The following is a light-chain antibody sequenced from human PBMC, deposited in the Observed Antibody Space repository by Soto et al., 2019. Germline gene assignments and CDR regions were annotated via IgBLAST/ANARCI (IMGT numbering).Light chain of an antibody. CDR1: QSISNH. CDR2: AAS. J-gene: IGKJ1*01. CDR3: QQSNSSPPT. V-gene: IGKV1-39*01. Sequence: IQMTQSPASLSASVEDRVIITCRASQSISNHLNWYQQKPGKAPKLLIFAASSLQSGVPSRFSGSRSGPDFTLTISSLQPEDFATYYCQQSNSSPPTFGQGTKVHIK.